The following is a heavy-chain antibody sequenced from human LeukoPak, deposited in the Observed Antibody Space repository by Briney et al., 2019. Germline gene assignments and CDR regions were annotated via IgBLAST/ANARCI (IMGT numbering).Heavy chain of an antibody. Sequence: GGSLRLSCAVSEFSVSSNYMNWVRQAPGKGLEWVSVIYSGGATYYADSVRGRFTISRDNSKNMVSLQMTSLVAEDTAVYYCARGRFSGPDDYWGQGTLVTVSS. CDR2: IYSGGAT. CDR1: EFSVSSNY. J-gene: IGHJ4*02. D-gene: IGHD6-19*01. CDR3: ARGRFSGPDDY. V-gene: IGHV3-53*01.